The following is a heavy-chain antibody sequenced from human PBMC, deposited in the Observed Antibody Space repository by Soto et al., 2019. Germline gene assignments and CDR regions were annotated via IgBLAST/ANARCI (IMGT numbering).Heavy chain of an antibody. Sequence: SETLSLTCSVSGGSISRYYWSWIRQPPGKGLEWIGYAYYSGDTGYNPSLKSRVTMAVDTSKSQVSLKLSSVTAADTAVYYCARDRSTYGGGGTGEVKENWFDPWGQGALVTVSS. CDR1: GGSISRYY. V-gene: IGHV4-59*01. CDR2: AYYSGDT. CDR3: ARDRSTYGGGGTGEVKENWFDP. D-gene: IGHD2-8*01. J-gene: IGHJ5*02.